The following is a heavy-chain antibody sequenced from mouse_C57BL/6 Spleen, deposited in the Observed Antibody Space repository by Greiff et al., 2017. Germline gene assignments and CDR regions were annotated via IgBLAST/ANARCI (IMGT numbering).Heavy chain of an antibody. V-gene: IGHV1-54*01. CDR3: ARWGDSDYFDY. J-gene: IGHJ2*01. CDR1: GYAFTNYL. Sequence: QVQLQQSGAELVRPGTSVKVSCKASGYAFTNYLIEWVKQRPGQGLEWIGVINPGSGGTNYNEKFKGKATLTADKAPSTAYMQLSSLTSEDSAVYFCARWGDSDYFDYWGQGTTLTVSS. CDR2: INPGSGGT.